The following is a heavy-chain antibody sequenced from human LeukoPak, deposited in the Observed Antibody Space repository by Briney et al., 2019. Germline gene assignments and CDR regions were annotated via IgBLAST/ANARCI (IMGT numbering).Heavy chain of an antibody. CDR2: KSASGHT. D-gene: IGHD4-11*01. V-gene: IGHV4-4*07. CDR1: GGSVTDYY. Sequence: SETLSLTCTVPGGSVTDYYWNWIRHSAGKELEWIGRKSASGHTNYRCSLESRVTMSLDTAKNQFSLSLRYLTTADTAVYYCVRVARIDYSAKPEGDVWGNGITVIVSS. CDR3: VRVARIDYSAKPEGDV. J-gene: IGHJ6*04.